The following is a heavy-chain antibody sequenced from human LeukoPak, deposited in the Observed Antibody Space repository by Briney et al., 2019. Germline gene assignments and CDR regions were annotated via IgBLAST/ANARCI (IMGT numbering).Heavy chain of an antibody. V-gene: IGHV1-8*03. CDR3: ARGLSRTPGGLIFGVVILYYYYMDV. Sequence: GASVKVSCKASGYTFTSYDINWVRQATGQGLEWMGWMNPNSGNTGYAQKFQGRVTITRNTSISTAYMELSSLRSEDTAVYYCARGLSRTPGGLIFGVVILYYYYMDVRGKGTTVTVSS. J-gene: IGHJ6*03. CDR1: GYTFTSYD. D-gene: IGHD3-3*01. CDR2: MNPNSGNT.